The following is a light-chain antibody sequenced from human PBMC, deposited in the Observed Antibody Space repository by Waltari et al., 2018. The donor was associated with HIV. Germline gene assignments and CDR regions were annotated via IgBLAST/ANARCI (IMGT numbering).Light chain of an antibody. CDR1: QRVPGGY. J-gene: IGKJ4*01. V-gene: IGKV3-20*01. Sequence: IVLTQSPGTLSLSPGERATLSCRASQRVPGGYLAWYQQKPGQAPRLLIYGASSRATGIPDRVSVSGSGTDFTLTSSRLEPEDFVVYYGQQYGSSSTFGGGTKVEIK. CDR2: GAS. CDR3: QQYGSSST.